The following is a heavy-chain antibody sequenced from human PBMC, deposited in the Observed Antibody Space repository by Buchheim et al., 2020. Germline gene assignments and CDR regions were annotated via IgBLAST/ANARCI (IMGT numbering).Heavy chain of an antibody. V-gene: IGHV3-23*01. CDR2: ILANGGGT. CDR1: GFTFSNYA. Sequence: EVQLLESGGGLVQPGGSLRLSCAASGFTFSNYAMSWVRQAPGKGLEWVSVILANGGGTKYADSVKGRFTISRDNSRNSLYLQMNSLRAEDTAIYYCAKNYYDSRAYYSWYFDYWGQGTL. D-gene: IGHD3-22*01. J-gene: IGHJ4*02. CDR3: AKNYYDSRAYYSWYFDY.